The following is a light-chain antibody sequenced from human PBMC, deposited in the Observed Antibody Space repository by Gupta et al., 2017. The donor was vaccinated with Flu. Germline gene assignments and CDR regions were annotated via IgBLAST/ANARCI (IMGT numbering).Light chain of an antibody. CDR2: WAS. CDR3: HQYYNTPYS. J-gene: IGKJ2*03. CDR1: QSLLYTSNNKNY. Sequence: DLVMTQSPDSLAVSLGERATINCKSSQSLLYTSNNKNYLAWYQQKSGQPPKLLISWASNRESGVPDRFSGSGSGTECTLTINSLQAEDVAIYFGHQYYNTPYSFGQETKLEIE. V-gene: IGKV4-1*01.